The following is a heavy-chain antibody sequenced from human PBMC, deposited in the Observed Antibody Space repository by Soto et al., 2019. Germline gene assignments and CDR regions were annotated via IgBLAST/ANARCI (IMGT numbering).Heavy chain of an antibody. CDR2: IYYSGNT. V-gene: IGHV4-31*03. CDR1: GGSLRSDGDY. J-gene: IGHJ4*02. CDR3: ARGRGYCTFGSCYFDF. Sequence: QVQLQESGPGLVKSSETLSLTCTVSGGSLRSDGDYWNWIRQHPGKGLEWIGHIYYSGNTYYHPSLNSRVSISMDTSKTQFSLQLASVTAADTAVYYCARGRGYCTFGSCYFDFWGQGALVTVSS. D-gene: IGHD2-15*01.